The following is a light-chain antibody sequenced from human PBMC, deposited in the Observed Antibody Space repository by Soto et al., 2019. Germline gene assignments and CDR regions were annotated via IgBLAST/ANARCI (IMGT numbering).Light chain of an antibody. V-gene: IGKV1-12*01. CDR2: AAS. J-gene: IGKJ4*01. CDR1: QGIVNW. Sequence: DIQMTQSPSFVSASVGDRVTITCRASQGIVNWLAWYQHKPGRAPKLLIHAASSLESGVPSRFSGSGSGTDFTLTISSLQPEDFATYYCQQTSSFPLTFGGGTKVEIK. CDR3: QQTSSFPLT.